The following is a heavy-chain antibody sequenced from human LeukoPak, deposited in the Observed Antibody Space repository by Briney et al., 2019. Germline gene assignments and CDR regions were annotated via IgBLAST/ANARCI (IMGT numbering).Heavy chain of an antibody. J-gene: IGHJ4*02. V-gene: IGHV4-34*01. Sequence: SSETLSLTCAVYGGSFSGYYWSWIRQPPGKGLEWIGEINHSGSTNYNPSLKSRVTISVDTFKNQFSLKLSSVTAADTAVYYCARAMVRGVIITPLNYWGQGTLVTVSS. CDR3: ARAMVRGVIITPLNY. D-gene: IGHD3-10*01. CDR1: GGSFSGYY. CDR2: INHSGST.